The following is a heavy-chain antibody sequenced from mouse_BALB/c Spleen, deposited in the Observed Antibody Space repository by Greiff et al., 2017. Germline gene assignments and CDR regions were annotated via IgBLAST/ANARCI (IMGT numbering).Heavy chain of an antibody. CDR1: GYSFTSYW. J-gene: IGHJ2*01. V-gene: IGHV1S22*01. CDR2: IYPGSGST. Sequence: LQQPGSELVRPGASVKLSCKASGYSFTSYWMHWVKQRPGQGLEWIGNIYPGSGSTNYDEKFKSKATLTVDTSSSTAYMQLSSLTSEDSAVYYCTRRYSDYWGQGTTLTVSS. CDR3: TRRYSDY.